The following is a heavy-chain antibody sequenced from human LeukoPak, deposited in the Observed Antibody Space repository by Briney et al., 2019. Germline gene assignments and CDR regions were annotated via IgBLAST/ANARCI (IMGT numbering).Heavy chain of an antibody. CDR2: IYYSGST. V-gene: IGHV4-59*01. CDR1: GGSISSYY. D-gene: IGHD6-19*01. J-gene: IGHJ4*02. CDR3: AKGAGWYEY. Sequence: SETLSLTCTVSGGSISSYYWSWIRQPPGKGLEWIGYIYYSGSTNYNPSLKSRVTILGDTSKNRFSLRLTSVTPADTAVYYCAKGAGWYEYWGQGTLVTVSS.